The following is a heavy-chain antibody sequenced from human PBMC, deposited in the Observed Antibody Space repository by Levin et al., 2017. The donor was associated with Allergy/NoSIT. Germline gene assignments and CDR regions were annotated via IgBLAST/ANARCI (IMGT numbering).Heavy chain of an antibody. V-gene: IGHV3-23*01. CDR3: AKKQGGTTGFSFDV. J-gene: IGHJ3*01. Sequence: GESLKISCAASGFSFGDFAMAWVRQAPGKGLEWVSVITGTGGNTYYGDSVKGRFTVSRDNSENTLYLELNSLRAEDTAIYYCAKKQGGTTGFSFDVWGQGTMVTVSS. D-gene: IGHD1-14*01. CDR2: ITGTGGNT. CDR1: GFSFGDFA.